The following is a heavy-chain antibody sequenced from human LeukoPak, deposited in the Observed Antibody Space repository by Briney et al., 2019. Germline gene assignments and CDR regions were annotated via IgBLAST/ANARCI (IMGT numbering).Heavy chain of an antibody. J-gene: IGHJ4*02. Sequence: GGSLRLSCAASGFTFSSYGMHWVRQAPGKGLEWVAVISYGGSNKYYADSVKGRFTISRDNSKNTLYLQMNSLRAEDTAVYYCAKDSYGPYPHWGQGTLVTVSS. CDR3: AKDSYGPYPH. D-gene: IGHD5-18*01. V-gene: IGHV3-30*18. CDR2: ISYGGSNK. CDR1: GFTFSSYG.